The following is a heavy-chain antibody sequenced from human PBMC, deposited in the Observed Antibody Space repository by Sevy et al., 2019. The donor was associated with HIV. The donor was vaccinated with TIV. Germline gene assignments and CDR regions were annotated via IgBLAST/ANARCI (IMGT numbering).Heavy chain of an antibody. CDR3: TTYYDSTGYYLYLDFDY. CDR1: ESIVTNAW. V-gene: IGHV3-15*01. Sequence: GGSLRLSCAASESIVTNAWMSWVRQAPGKGLEWVGRIKSDGGTADYASHLKGRFTISRDASENMLYLQMHSLKSEDTAVYYCTTYYDSTGYYLYLDFDYWGQGTQVNVSS. D-gene: IGHD3-22*01. CDR2: IKSDGGTA. J-gene: IGHJ4*02.